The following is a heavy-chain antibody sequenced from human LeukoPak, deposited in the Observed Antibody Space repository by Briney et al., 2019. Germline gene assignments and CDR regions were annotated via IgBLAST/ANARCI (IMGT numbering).Heavy chain of an antibody. CDR3: ARAAARPAYDY. CDR1: GGSFSGYY. Sequence: SETLSLTCAVYGGSFSGYYWSWIRQPPGKGLEWIGYIYYSGSTYYNPSLKSRVTISVDTSKNQFSLKLSSVTAADTAVYHCARAAARPAYDYWGQGTLVTVSS. CDR2: IYYSGST. J-gene: IGHJ4*02. V-gene: IGHV4-34*09. D-gene: IGHD6-6*01.